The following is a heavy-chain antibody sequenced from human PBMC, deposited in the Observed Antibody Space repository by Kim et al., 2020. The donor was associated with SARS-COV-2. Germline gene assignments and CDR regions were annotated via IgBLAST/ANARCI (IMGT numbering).Heavy chain of an antibody. CDR3: ARALAVAGTGGYY. Sequence: AASLKGRFTISRDNAKNTGYLQMNSLRAEDTAVYYCARALAVAGTGGYYWGQGTLVTVSS. D-gene: IGHD6-19*01. J-gene: IGHJ4*02. V-gene: IGHV3-74*01.